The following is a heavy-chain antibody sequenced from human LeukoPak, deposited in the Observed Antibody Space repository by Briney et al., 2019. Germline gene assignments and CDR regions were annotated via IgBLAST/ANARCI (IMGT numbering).Heavy chain of an antibody. D-gene: IGHD2-15*01. J-gene: IGHJ6*02. CDR2: IYYSGNT. CDR1: GGSISSYY. Sequence: SETLSLTCTVSGGSISSYYWSWIRQPPGKGLEWIGYIYYSGNTNYNPSLKSRVIISVDTSKNQFSLGLSSVTAADTAVYYCARFTRILDGMDVWGQGTTVTVSS. CDR3: ARFTRILDGMDV. V-gene: IGHV4-59*01.